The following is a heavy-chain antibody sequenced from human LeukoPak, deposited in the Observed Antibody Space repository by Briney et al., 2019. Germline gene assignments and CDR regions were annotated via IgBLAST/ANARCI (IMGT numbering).Heavy chain of an antibody. Sequence: GEPLKISCKGSGYSFTSYWIGWVRQMPGKGLEWMGIIYPGDSDTRYSTSFQGQVTISADKSISTAYLQWSSLKASDTAMYYCARGIVVVAATGRDDAFDIWGQGTMVTVSS. CDR3: ARGIVVVAATGRDDAFDI. J-gene: IGHJ3*02. CDR1: GYSFTSYW. CDR2: IYPGDSDT. V-gene: IGHV5-51*01. D-gene: IGHD2-15*01.